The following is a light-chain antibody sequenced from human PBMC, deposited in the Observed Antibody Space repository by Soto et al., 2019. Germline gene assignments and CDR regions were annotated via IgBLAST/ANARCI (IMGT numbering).Light chain of an antibody. CDR1: QSVSSY. V-gene: IGKV3-11*01. Sequence: EIVLTQSPATLSLSPGARAPLSCRARQSVSSYLAWYQQKPGQAPRLLIYAASNRATGIPDRFSGSGSGTDFTLTISRLEPEDFAVYYCQQRSSWPWTFGRGTKVDIK. CDR3: QQRSSWPWT. CDR2: AAS. J-gene: IGKJ1*01.